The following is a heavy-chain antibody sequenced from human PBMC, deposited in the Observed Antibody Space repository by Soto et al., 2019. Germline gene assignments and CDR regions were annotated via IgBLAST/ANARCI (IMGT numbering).Heavy chain of an antibody. J-gene: IGHJ5*02. Sequence: PSETLSLTCTVSGGSISSYYWSWIRQPPGKGLEWIGYIYYSGSTNYNPSLKSRVTISVDTSKNQFSLKLSSVTAADTAVYYCARSYGSSSFFILDNWFDPWGQGTLVTVSS. V-gene: IGHV4-59*08. CDR1: GGSISSYY. CDR2: IYYSGST. CDR3: ARSYGSSSFFILDNWFDP. D-gene: IGHD6-6*01.